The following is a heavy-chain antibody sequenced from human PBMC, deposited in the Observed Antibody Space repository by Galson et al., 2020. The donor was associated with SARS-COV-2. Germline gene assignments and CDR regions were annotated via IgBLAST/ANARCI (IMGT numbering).Heavy chain of an antibody. CDR3: ARQPNYYDSSGYYYVQQPDFDY. V-gene: IGHV4-39*01. CDR1: GGSISSSSYY. J-gene: IGHJ4*02. CDR2: IYYSGST. D-gene: IGHD3-22*01. Sequence: SETLSLTCTVSGGSISSSSYYWGWIRQPPGKGLEWIGSIYYSGSTYYNPSLKSRVTISVDTSKNQFSLKLSSVTAADTAVYYCARQPNYYDSSGYYYVQQPDFDYWGQGTLVTVSS.